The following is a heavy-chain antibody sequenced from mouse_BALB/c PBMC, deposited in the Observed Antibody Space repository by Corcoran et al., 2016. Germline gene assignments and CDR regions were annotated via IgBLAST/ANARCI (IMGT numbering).Heavy chain of an antibody. V-gene: IGHV1S136*01. CDR3: ARHGNPYAMDY. J-gene: IGHJ4*01. CDR1: GYTFTSYV. D-gene: IGHD1-1*01. Sequence: EVQLQQSIPELVKPGASVKMSCKASGYTFTSYVMHWVKQKPGQGLEWIGYINPYNDGTKYNEKFKGKATLTSDKSSSTAYMELSSLTSEDSAVYYCARHGNPYAMDYWGQGTSVTVSS. CDR2: INPYNDGT.